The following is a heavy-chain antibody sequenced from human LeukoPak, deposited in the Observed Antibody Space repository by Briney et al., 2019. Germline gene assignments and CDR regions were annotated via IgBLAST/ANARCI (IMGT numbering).Heavy chain of an antibody. J-gene: IGHJ4*02. CDR3: ARTYSSKTSLFDY. V-gene: IGHV4-38-2*02. CDR2: IYHSGST. CDR1: GYSISSGYY. Sequence: PSETLSLTCTVSGYSISSGYYWGWIRQPPGKGLEWIGSIYHSGSTYYNPSLKSRVTIPVDTSKNQFSLKLSSVTAADTAVYYCARTYSSKTSLFDYWGQGTLVTVSS. D-gene: IGHD6-19*01.